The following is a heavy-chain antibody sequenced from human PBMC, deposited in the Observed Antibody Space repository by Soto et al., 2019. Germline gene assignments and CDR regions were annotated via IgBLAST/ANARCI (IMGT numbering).Heavy chain of an antibody. J-gene: IGHJ5*02. V-gene: IGHV4-59*08. D-gene: IGHD2-15*01. CDR3: AGGGGSPLNWFDP. CDR2: IYYSGST. CDR1: GCSISSYY. Sequence: PSETLSLTCTVSGCSISSYYWSWIRQPPGKGLEWIGYIYYSGSTNYNPSLKSRVAISVDTSKNQFSLKLSSVTAADTAVYYCAGGGGSPLNWFDPWGQGTLVTVSS.